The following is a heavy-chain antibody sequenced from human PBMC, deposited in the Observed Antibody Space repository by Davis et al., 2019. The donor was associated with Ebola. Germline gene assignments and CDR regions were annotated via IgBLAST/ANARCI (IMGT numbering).Heavy chain of an antibody. J-gene: IGHJ3*02. CDR2: IIPILGIA. CDR3: ARGTGNVWLVTAFDI. Sequence: SVKVSCKASGYTFTNYGITWVRQAPGQGLEWMGRIIPILGIANYAQKFQGRVTITADKSTSTAYMELSSLRSEDTAVYYCARGTGNVWLVTAFDIWGQGTMVTVSS. V-gene: IGHV1-69*04. D-gene: IGHD6-19*01. CDR1: GYTFTNYG.